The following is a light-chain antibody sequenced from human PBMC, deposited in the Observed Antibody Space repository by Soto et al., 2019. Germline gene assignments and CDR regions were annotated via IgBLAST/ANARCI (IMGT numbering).Light chain of an antibody. CDR2: TNN. Sequence: QSVLTQPPSVSGTPGQTVTISCSGSSSDIGSNSVNWYQHLPGTAPRVVIYTNNQRPSGVPDRFSGSKSGTSASLAISGLRSEDEADYYCATWDDSLNGVFGGGTQLTVL. CDR1: SSDIGSNS. V-gene: IGLV1-44*01. CDR3: ATWDDSLNGV. J-gene: IGLJ3*02.